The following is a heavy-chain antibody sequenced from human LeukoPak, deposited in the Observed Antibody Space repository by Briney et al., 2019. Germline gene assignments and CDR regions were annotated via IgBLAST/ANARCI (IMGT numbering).Heavy chain of an antibody. CDR3: ASHYSSGSYRYTRSLDS. V-gene: IGHV4-34*01. J-gene: IGHJ4*02. CDR1: GGSFSDYY. D-gene: IGHD3-16*02. CDR2: INHSGTT. Sequence: SETLSLTCAVYGGSFSDYYWSWIRQRPGKGLEWIGEINHSGTTNYSPSLKSRVSISVDTSKNQFSLKLNSVTAADAAMYYCASHYSSGSYRYTRSLDSWGQGMLVNVSS.